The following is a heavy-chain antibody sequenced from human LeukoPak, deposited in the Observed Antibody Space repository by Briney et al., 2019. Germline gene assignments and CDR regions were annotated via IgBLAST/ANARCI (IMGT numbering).Heavy chain of an antibody. Sequence: ASVKVSCKASGYTFTSYDINWVRQATGQGLEWMGWMNPNSGNTGYAQKFQGRVTMTRNTSKSTAYMELSSLRSEDTAVYYCARVPSSTRYYGMDVWGQGTTVTVSS. CDR1: GYTFTSYD. V-gene: IGHV1-8*01. J-gene: IGHJ6*02. CDR2: MNPNSGNT. D-gene: IGHD2-2*01. CDR3: ARVPSSTRYYGMDV.